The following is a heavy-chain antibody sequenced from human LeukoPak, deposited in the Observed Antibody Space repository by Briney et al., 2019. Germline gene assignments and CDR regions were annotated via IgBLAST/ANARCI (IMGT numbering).Heavy chain of an antibody. CDR2: IIPIFGTA. CDR3: ARDINYDSSGYYGRLDY. J-gene: IGHJ4*02. CDR1: GGTFSSYA. D-gene: IGHD3-22*01. Sequence: GASVKVSCKASGGTFSSYAISWVRQAPGQGLEWMGGIIPIFGTANYAQKFQGRVTITTDESTSTAYMELRSLRSDDTAVYYCARDINYDSSGYYGRLDYWGQGTLVTVSS. V-gene: IGHV1-69*05.